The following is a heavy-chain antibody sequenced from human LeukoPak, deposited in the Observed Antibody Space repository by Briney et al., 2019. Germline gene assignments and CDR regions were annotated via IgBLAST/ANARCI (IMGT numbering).Heavy chain of an antibody. V-gene: IGHV4-59*01. Sequence: SETLSLTCTVSGASISTYYWSWIRQPPGKGLEWIGYIYYSGSTTYNPSLKSRVTISVDTSKNQFSLKLSSVTAADTAVYYCARAGPGYCSSTSCWDWFDPWGQGTLVTVSS. J-gene: IGHJ5*02. CDR3: ARAGPGYCSSTSCWDWFDP. CDR1: GASISTYY. CDR2: IYYSGST. D-gene: IGHD2-2*01.